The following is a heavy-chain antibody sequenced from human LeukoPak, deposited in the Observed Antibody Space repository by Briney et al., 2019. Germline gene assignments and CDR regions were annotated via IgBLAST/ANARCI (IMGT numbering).Heavy chain of an antibody. Sequence: ASVKVSCKASGYTFTSYDINWVRQATGQGLEWMGWMNPNSGNTGYAQKFQGRVTITRNTSISTAYMELSSLTSEDTAVYYCARGSPHTAMAHDYWGQGTLVTVSS. D-gene: IGHD5-18*01. CDR3: ARGSPHTAMAHDY. V-gene: IGHV1-8*01. CDR1: GYTFTSYD. CDR2: MNPNSGNT. J-gene: IGHJ4*02.